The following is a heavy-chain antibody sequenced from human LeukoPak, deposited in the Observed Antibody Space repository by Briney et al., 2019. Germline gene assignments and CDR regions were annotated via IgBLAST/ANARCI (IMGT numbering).Heavy chain of an antibody. Sequence: PSETLSLTCTVSGGSISSNYWSWIRQPPGKGLEWIGYMYYSGTTSYNPSLKSRVTMSLDTSKNQFSLKLNSVTAADTAVYYCAKQCEGGKYCYWGQGTLVTVSS. J-gene: IGHJ4*02. CDR1: GGSISSNY. CDR2: MYYSGTT. V-gene: IGHV4-59*08. CDR3: AKQCEGGKYCY. D-gene: IGHD1-26*01.